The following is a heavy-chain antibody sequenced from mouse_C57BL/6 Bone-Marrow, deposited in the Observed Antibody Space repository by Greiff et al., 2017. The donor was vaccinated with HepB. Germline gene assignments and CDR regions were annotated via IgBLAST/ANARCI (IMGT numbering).Heavy chain of an antibody. J-gene: IGHJ4*01. CDR3: ARVLLRSYYAMDY. Sequence: EVKLQESGGGLVKPGGSLKLSCAASGFTFSSYAMSWVRQTPEKRLEWVATISDGGSYTYYPDNVKGRFTISRDNAKNNLYLQMSHLKSEDTAMYYCARVLLRSYYAMDYWGQGTSVTVSS. CDR2: ISDGGSYT. V-gene: IGHV5-4*03. CDR1: GFTFSSYA. D-gene: IGHD1-1*01.